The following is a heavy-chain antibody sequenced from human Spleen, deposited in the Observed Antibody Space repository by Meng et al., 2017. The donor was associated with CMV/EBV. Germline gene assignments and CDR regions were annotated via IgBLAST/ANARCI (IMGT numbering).Heavy chain of an antibody. CDR1: GDSVSSNSAA. V-gene: IGHV6-1*01. Sequence: GDSVSSNSAARNWIRQSPSRGLEWLGRTYYRSKWYNDYAVSVKSRITINPDTSKNQFSLQLNSVTPEDTAVYYCARESPYYYWYFDLWGRGTLVTVSS. J-gene: IGHJ2*01. D-gene: IGHD2-21*01. CDR2: TYYRSKWYN. CDR3: ARESPYYYWYFDL.